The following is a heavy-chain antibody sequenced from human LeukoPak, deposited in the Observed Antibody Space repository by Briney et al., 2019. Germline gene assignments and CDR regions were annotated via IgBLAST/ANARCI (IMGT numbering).Heavy chain of an antibody. CDR3: GRDLVVTVD. Sequence: GESLKISCKGSGSRFTSYWISWVRQMPGKGLEWMGRIDPSDSYTNYSPSFQGHVTISADKSISTAYLQWSSLKASDTAMYYCGRDLVVTVDWGQGTLVTVSS. CDR1: GSRFTSYW. J-gene: IGHJ4*02. V-gene: IGHV5-10-1*01. D-gene: IGHD2-21*02. CDR2: IDPSDSYT.